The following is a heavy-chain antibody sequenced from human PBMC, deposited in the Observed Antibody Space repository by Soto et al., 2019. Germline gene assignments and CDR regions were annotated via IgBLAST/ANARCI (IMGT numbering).Heavy chain of an antibody. CDR2: IIPIFGTA. Sequence: ASVKVSCKASGGTFSSYAISWVRQAPGQGLEWMGGIIPIFGTANYAQKFQGRVTITADESTSTAYMELSSLRSEDTAVYYCASSTGLERQTYYYYYGMDVWGQGTTVTVSS. J-gene: IGHJ6*02. CDR1: GGTFSSYA. V-gene: IGHV1-69*13. D-gene: IGHD3-3*01. CDR3: ASSTGLERQTYYYYYGMDV.